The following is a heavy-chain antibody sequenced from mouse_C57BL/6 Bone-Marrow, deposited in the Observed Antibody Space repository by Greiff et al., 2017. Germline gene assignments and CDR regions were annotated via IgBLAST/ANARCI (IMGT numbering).Heavy chain of an antibody. Sequence: VQLQQSGPGLVQPSQSLSITCTVSGFSFTSYGVHWVRQSPGKGLEWLGVIWRGGSTDYNAAFMSSLSISKDNSKSQVFFKMNSLQADDTAIYYCAKNSAYYSSSYEYFDVWGTGTTVTVSS. D-gene: IGHD1-1*01. CDR3: AKNSAYYSSSYEYFDV. CDR2: IWRGGST. J-gene: IGHJ1*03. CDR1: GFSFTSYG. V-gene: IGHV2-5*01.